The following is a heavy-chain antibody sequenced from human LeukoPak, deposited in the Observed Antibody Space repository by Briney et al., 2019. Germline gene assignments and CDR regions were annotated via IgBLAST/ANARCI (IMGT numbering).Heavy chain of an antibody. CDR1: GYTFTGYY. CDR2: INPNSGGT. Sequence: ASVKVSCKASGYTFTGYYMHWVPQAPGQGLEWMGRINPNSGGTNYAQKFQGRVTMTRDTSISTTYMELSRLRSDDPAVSYCAIPPLYDSSGYYYYYYYLDVWGKGTTVTVSS. J-gene: IGHJ6*03. D-gene: IGHD3-22*01. CDR3: AIPPLYDSSGYYYYYYYLDV. V-gene: IGHV1-2*06.